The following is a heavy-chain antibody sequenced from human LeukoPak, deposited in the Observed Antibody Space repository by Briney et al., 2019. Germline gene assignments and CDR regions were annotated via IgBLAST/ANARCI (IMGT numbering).Heavy chain of an antibody. CDR1: GFTFRNYY. V-gene: IGHV3-23*01. CDR3: WTFGGDIAPGY. J-gene: IGHJ4*02. D-gene: IGHD3-16*02. CDR2: ISSNSGGGT. Sequence: LPGGSLRLSCAASGFTFRNYYMSWVRQAPGKGLEWVSAISSNSGGGTYSAVSVKGRFTISRDSSKNTLHLQMNNLRAEDTAIYYCWTFGGDIAPGYWGQGTLVTVSS.